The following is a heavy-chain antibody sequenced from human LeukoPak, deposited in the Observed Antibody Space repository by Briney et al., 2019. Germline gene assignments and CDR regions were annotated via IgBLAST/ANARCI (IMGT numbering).Heavy chain of an antibody. V-gene: IGHV3-23*01. Sequence: GGSLRLSCAASGFTFSSYAMSWVRQAPGKGLEWVSAISGSGGSTYYADSVKGRFTISRDNLKNTLYLQMNSLRAEDTAVYYCAKVRDYFDSSGYRYYFDYWGQGTLVTVSS. CDR3: AKVRDYFDSSGYRYYFDY. J-gene: IGHJ4*02. CDR1: GFTFSSYA. CDR2: ISGSGGST. D-gene: IGHD3-22*01.